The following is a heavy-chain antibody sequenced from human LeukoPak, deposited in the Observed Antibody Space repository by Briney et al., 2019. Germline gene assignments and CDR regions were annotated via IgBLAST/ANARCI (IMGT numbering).Heavy chain of an antibody. CDR1: GFTFSSYA. D-gene: IGHD5-12*01. CDR2: ISYDGSNK. V-gene: IGHV3-30*04. Sequence: GGSLRLSCAASGFTFSSYAMHWVRQAPGEGLEWVAVISYDGSNKYYADSVKGRFTISRDNSKNTLYLQMNSLRAEDTAVYYCARSYSGYDFDYWGQGTLVTVSS. J-gene: IGHJ4*02. CDR3: ARSYSGYDFDY.